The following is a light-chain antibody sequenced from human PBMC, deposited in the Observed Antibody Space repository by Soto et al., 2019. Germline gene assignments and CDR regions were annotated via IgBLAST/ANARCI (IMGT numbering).Light chain of an antibody. CDR3: QQHHSFPYT. CDR2: DAP. Sequence: DIQMPQSPSTLSASVGDRVTITCRASQSISSWLAWYQQKPGKAHKLLVYDAPSLESGAPSRFSGSRSRTEFTLTISRLQPDDCATYNCQQHHSFPYTFGQGTTLEIK. J-gene: IGKJ2*01. V-gene: IGKV1-5*01. CDR1: QSISSW.